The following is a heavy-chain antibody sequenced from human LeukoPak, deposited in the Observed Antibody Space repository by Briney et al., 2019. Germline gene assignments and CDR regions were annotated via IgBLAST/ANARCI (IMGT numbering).Heavy chain of an antibody. CDR1: GFTFSSYS. CDR2: ISSSSSYI. V-gene: IGHV3-21*01. Sequence: GGSLRLSCAASGFTFSSYSMNWVRQAPGKGLEWVSSISSSSSYIYYADSVKGRFTISRDSAKNSLYLQMNSLRAEDTAVYYCARGVTIFGVVIPRWFDPWGQGTLVTVSS. D-gene: IGHD3-3*01. J-gene: IGHJ5*02. CDR3: ARGVTIFGVVIPRWFDP.